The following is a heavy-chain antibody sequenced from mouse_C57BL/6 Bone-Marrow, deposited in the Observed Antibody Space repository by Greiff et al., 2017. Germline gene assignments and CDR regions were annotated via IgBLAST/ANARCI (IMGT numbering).Heavy chain of an antibody. CDR3: ARILDGYFAFAY. CDR2: INYDGSST. CDR1: GFTFSDYY. D-gene: IGHD2-3*01. Sequence: DVMLVESEGGLVQPGSSMKLSCTASGFTFSDYYMAWVRQVPEKGLEWVANINYDGSSTYYLDSLKSRFIISRDNAKNILYLQMSSLKSEDTATYYCARILDGYFAFAYWGQGTLVTVSA. J-gene: IGHJ3*01. V-gene: IGHV5-16*01.